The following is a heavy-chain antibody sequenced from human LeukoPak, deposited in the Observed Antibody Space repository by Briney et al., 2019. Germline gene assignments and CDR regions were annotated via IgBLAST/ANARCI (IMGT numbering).Heavy chain of an antibody. CDR2: INHSGSN. D-gene: IGHD3-22*01. J-gene: IGHJ4*02. CDR3: ARGRVYYYDSSGYPFGY. V-gene: IGHV4-34*01. Sequence: SETLSLTCAVCGGSFSGYYWGWIRQPPGKWLEWIGEINHSGSNNSNPSLKSRVTISVDTSKNQFSLKLSSVTAADTAVYYCARGRVYYYDSSGYPFGYWGQGTLVTVSS. CDR1: GGSFSGYY.